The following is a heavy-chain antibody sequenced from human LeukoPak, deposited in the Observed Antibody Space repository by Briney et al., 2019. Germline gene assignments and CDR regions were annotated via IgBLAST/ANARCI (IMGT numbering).Heavy chain of an antibody. Sequence: GGSLRLCFAASGFNFSSYAMSWVRQAPGKGVEWVSAISDSGVSTFYADSVKGRFTISRDNSKNTLYLHMSSLRAEDSAVYSCSKTSSGWSFDCWGQGTLVTVSS. J-gene: IGHJ4*02. CDR2: ISDSGVST. V-gene: IGHV3-23*01. CDR3: SKTSSGWSFDC. D-gene: IGHD6-19*01. CDR1: GFNFSSYA.